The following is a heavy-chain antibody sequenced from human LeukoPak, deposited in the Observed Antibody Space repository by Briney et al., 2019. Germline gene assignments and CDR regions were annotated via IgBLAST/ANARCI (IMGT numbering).Heavy chain of an antibody. D-gene: IGHD4/OR15-4a*01. J-gene: IGHJ4*02. Sequence: KTGGSLRLSCAASGFTFSDYYMSWIRQAPGKGLEWVSYISSSGSTIYYADSVKGQFTISRDNAKNSLYLQMNSLRAEDTAVYYCARDPSYGADVPYFDYWGQGTLVTVSS. CDR2: ISSSGSTI. CDR1: GFTFSDYY. V-gene: IGHV3-11*01. CDR3: ARDPSYGADVPYFDY.